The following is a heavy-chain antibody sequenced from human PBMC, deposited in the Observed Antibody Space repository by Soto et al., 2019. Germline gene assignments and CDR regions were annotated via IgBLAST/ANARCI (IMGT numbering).Heavy chain of an antibody. D-gene: IGHD6-13*01. CDR2: IYYSGST. J-gene: IGHJ4*02. CDR3: ARAGSSSSWYDYFDY. V-gene: IGHV4-31*03. CDR1: GGSISSGGYY. Sequence: SETLSLTCTVSGGSISSGGYYWSWIRQHPGKGLEWIGYIYYSGSTYYNPSLKSRVTISVDTSKNQFSLKLSSVTAADTAVYYCARAGSSSSWYDYFDYWGQGTLVTVSS.